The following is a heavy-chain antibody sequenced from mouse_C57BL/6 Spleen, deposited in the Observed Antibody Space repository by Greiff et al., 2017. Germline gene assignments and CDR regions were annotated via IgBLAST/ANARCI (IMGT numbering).Heavy chain of an antibody. J-gene: IGHJ4*01. CDR3: ARGGFTVVADYYAMDY. D-gene: IGHD1-1*01. CDR1: GYSITSGYY. Sequence: EVKLQESGPGLVKPSQSLSLTCSVTGYSITSGYYWNWIRQFPGNKLEWMGYISYDGSNNYNPSLKNRISITRDTSKNQFFLKLNSVTTEDTATYYCARGGFTVVADYYAMDYWGQGTSVTVSS. V-gene: IGHV3-6*01. CDR2: ISYDGSN.